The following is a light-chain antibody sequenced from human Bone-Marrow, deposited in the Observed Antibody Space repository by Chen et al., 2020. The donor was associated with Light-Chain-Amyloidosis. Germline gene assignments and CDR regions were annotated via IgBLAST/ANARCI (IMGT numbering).Light chain of an antibody. CDR3: QSADSSGTYEVI. CDR1: DLPTKY. CDR2: RDT. Sequence: SYELTQPPSVSVSPGQTAWITCSGDDLPTKYAYWYQQKPGQAPVLVIHRDTERPSGIAELFSGSSSGTTATLTISGVQAEEEADYHCQSADSSGTYEVIFGGGTKLTVL. J-gene: IGLJ2*01. V-gene: IGLV3-25*02.